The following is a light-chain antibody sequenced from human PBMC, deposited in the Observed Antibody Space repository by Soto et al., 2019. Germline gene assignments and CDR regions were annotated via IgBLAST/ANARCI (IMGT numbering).Light chain of an antibody. V-gene: IGLV1-51*02. J-gene: IGLJ2*01. CDR2: ENS. CDR3: GAWDSSLTGGV. CDR1: SSNIGSDC. Sequence: QAVLTQPPSVSATPGKKVTISCSGSSSNIGSDCVSWYQQLPGTAPKLLIHENSERPSGIPDRFSGAKSGTSATLGITGLQTGDEADYYCGAWDSSLTGGVFGGGTKLTVL.